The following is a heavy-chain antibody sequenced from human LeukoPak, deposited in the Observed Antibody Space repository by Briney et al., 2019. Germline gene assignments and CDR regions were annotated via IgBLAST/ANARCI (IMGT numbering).Heavy chain of an antibody. CDR1: GYSFTNYW. CDR2: IYPRDSDT. Sequence: GESLKISCKGSGYSFTNYWIGWVRQMPGKGLEWMGIIYPRDSDTRYSPSFQDQVTVSADKSISTAYLQWNTLEASDTAMYYCARRQYSGYDFDFWGQGTLVTVSS. CDR3: ARRQYSGYDFDF. J-gene: IGHJ4*02. V-gene: IGHV5-51*01. D-gene: IGHD5-12*01.